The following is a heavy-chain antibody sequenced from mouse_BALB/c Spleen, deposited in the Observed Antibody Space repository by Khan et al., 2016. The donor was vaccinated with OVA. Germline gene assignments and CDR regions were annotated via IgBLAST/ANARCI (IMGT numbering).Heavy chain of an antibody. Sequence: EVQLVESGGGLVQPKGSLKLSCAASGFTFNTYAMNWVRQAPGKGLEWVARIRSKSNNYATYYADSVKDRFIISRDDSQSMLYLQMNNLKTEDTAMYYVVRPYGNYGYYAMDYWGHGTSVTVSS. V-gene: IGHV10-1*02. CDR1: GFTFNTYA. CDR3: VRPYGNYGYYAMDY. D-gene: IGHD2-10*02. J-gene: IGHJ4*01. CDR2: IRSKSNNYAT.